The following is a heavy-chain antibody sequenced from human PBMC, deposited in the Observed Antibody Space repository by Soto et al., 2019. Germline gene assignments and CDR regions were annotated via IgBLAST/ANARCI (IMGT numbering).Heavy chain of an antibody. V-gene: IGHV5-51*01. D-gene: IGHD2-15*01. CDR1: GYRFTSYW. CDR3: ARLKGGLNVVVVAATPSYYYGMDV. J-gene: IGHJ6*02. CDR2: IYPGDSDT. Sequence: PGESLKISCKGSGYRFTSYWIGWVRQMPGKGLEWMGIIYPGDSDTRYSPSFQGQVTISADKSISTAYLQWSSLKASDTAMYYCARLKGGLNVVVVAATPSYYYGMDVWGQGTTVTVSS.